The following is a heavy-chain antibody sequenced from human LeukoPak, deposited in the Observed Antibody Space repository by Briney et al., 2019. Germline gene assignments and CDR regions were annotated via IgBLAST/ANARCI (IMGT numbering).Heavy chain of an antibody. CDR2: FDPENAEI. V-gene: IGHV1-24*01. CDR3: ATRGSDFWSGFDY. J-gene: IGHJ4*02. Sequence: ASVKVSCKLSGNTLRELPIQWVRQAGGKGLEWMAGFDPENAEIVYAQKFQGRVTMTEDTSTNTAYMELTSLTSDDTALYYCATRGSDFWSGFDYWGQGSQVTVSS. CDR1: GNTLRELP. D-gene: IGHD3-3*01.